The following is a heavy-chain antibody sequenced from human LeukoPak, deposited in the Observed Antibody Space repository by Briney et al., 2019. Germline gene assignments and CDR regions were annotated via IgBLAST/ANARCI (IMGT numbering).Heavy chain of an antibody. V-gene: IGHV4-4*07. CDR3: ARHGTLDYGDYASFDY. J-gene: IGHJ4*02. CDR1: GGSISSYY. CDR2: IYTSGST. D-gene: IGHD4-17*01. Sequence: SETLSLTCTVSGGSISSYYWSWIRQPAGKGLEWIGRIYTSGSTNYNPSLKSRVTMSVDTSKNQFSLKLSSVTAADTAVYYCARHGTLDYGDYASFDYWGQGTLVTVSS.